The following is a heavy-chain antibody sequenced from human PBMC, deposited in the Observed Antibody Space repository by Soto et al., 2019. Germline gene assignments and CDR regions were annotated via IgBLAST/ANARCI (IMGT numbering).Heavy chain of an antibody. CDR2: ISYDGSNK. D-gene: IGHD1-7*01. Sequence: GGSLRLSCAASGFTFSSYGMHWVRQAPGKGLEWVAVISYDGSNKYYADSVKGRFTISRDNSKNTLYLQMNSLRAEDTAVYYCAKDQTNYYGMDVWGQGTTVTVSS. V-gene: IGHV3-30*18. CDR1: GFTFSSYG. J-gene: IGHJ6*02. CDR3: AKDQTNYYGMDV.